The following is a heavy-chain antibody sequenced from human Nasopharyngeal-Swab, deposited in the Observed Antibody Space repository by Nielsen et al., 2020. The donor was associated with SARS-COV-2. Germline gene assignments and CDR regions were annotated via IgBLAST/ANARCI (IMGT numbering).Heavy chain of an antibody. V-gene: IGHV3-48*03. CDR2: ISSSGSTI. J-gene: IGHJ6*02. D-gene: IGHD3-3*01. Sequence: VRQAPGKGLEWVSYISSSGSTIYYADSVKGRFTISRDNAKNSLYLQMNSLRAEDTAVYYCARDSGSDFWSGYLGDNYYYYGMDVWGQGTTVTVSS. CDR3: ARDSGSDFWSGYLGDNYYYYGMDV.